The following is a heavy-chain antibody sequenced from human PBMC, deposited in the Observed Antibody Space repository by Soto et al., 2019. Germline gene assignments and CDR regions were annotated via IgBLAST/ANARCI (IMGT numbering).Heavy chain of an antibody. V-gene: IGHV3-33*01. CDR2: IWYDGSNK. CDR1: GFTFSSYG. Sequence: GALRLSCAASGFTFSSYGMHWVRQAPGKGLEWVAVIWYDGSNKYYADSVKGRFTISRDNSKNTLYLQMNSLRAEDTAVYYCARDQRGYSSSWYVPDAFDIWGQGTMVTVSS. J-gene: IGHJ3*02. D-gene: IGHD6-13*01. CDR3: ARDQRGYSSSWYVPDAFDI.